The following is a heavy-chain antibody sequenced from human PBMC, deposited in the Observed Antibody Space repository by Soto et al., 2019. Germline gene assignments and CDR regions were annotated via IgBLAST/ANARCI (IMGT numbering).Heavy chain of an antibody. V-gene: IGHV4-61*01. Sequence: PSETLSLTCTVSGGSVSSGSYYWSWIRQPPGKGLEWIGYIYYSGSTNYNPSLKSRVTISVDTSKNQFSLKLSSVTAADTAVYYCAREAILWWRLLSHHLDYRGQGTLVTVSS. J-gene: IGHJ4*02. CDR2: IYYSGST. CDR3: AREAILWWRLLSHHLDY. D-gene: IGHD2-21*02. CDR1: GGSVSSGSYY.